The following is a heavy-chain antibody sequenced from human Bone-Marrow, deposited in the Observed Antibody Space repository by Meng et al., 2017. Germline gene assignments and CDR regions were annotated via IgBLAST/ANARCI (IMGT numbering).Heavy chain of an antibody. J-gene: IGHJ4*02. CDR2: ISAYNGNT. Sequence: QVWLVQSGAGVKKRGASVKASCKASGYTFTSYGISWVRQAPGQGLEWMGWISAYNGNTNYAQKLQGRVTMTTDTSTSTAYMELRSLRSDDTAVYYCARDRRNRWDYYGSGSYTYWGQGTLVTVSS. V-gene: IGHV1-18*01. CDR1: GYTFTSYG. CDR3: ARDRRNRWDYYGSGSYTY. D-gene: IGHD3-10*01.